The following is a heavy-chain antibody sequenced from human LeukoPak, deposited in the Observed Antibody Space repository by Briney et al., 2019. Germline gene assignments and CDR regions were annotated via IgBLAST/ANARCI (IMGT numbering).Heavy chain of an antibody. CDR1: GYTFTGYG. D-gene: IGHD3-16*02. CDR3: ARMDRLSATPTTDWFDP. V-gene: IGHV1-8*01. CDR2: MNPKNGAT. J-gene: IGHJ5*02. Sequence: ASVKVSCKASGYTFTGYGINWVRQAPGQGLEWMGWMNPKNGATGYAQKFQGRVTMTRDTSIGTAYMELSSLVSEDTAAYYCARMDRLSATPTTDWFDPWGQGTLVTVSS.